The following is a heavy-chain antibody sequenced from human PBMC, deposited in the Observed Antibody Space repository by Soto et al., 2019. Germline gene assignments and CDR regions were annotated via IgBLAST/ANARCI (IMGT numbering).Heavy chain of an antibody. CDR3: ARDLPAPGVGYYYYGMDV. J-gene: IGHJ6*02. CDR2: IYYSGST. V-gene: IGHV4-61*01. D-gene: IGHD1-26*01. CDR1: GGSVSSGSYY. Sequence: QVQLQESGPGLVKPSETLSLTCTVSGGSVSSGSYYWSWIRQPPGKGLEWIGYIYYSGSTNYNPSLKSRVTISVDTSKNQFSLKLSAVTAADSAVYYCARDLPAPGVGYYYYGMDVWGQGTTVTVSS.